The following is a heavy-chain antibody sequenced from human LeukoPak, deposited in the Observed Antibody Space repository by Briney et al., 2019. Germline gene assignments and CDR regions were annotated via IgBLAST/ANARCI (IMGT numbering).Heavy chain of an antibody. J-gene: IGHJ1*01. CDR3: ARGAAGGTPAXXFQH. V-gene: IGHV1-18*01. Sequence: EASVKVSCMASVYTFTSYLFRWLRPAPGQGLDGMGWISAYNGNTNYAQNPQGRVTMTTDTSPNPDYMELKRLRSDDTAVYYCARGAAGGTPAXXFQHWGQGTLVTVSS. D-gene: IGHD6-13*01. CDR1: VYTFTSYL. CDR2: ISAYNGNT.